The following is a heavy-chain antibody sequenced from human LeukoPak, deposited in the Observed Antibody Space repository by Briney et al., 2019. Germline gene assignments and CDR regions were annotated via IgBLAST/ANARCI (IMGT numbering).Heavy chain of an antibody. CDR3: ARVGPGYYDSSGYSNFDY. D-gene: IGHD3-22*01. J-gene: IGHJ4*02. CDR2: ISSSGSTI. Sequence: GGSLRLSCAASGFTFSSYEMNWVRQAPGKGLEWVSYISSSGSTIYYADSVKGRFTISRDNAKNSLYLQMNSLRAEDTAVYYCARVGPGYYDSSGYSNFDYWGQGTLVTVSS. V-gene: IGHV3-48*03. CDR1: GFTFSSYE.